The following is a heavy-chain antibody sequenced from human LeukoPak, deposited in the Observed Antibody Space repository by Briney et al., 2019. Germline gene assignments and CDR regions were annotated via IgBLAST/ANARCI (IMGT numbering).Heavy chain of an antibody. Sequence: GGSLRLSCAASGFTFSSYAMSWVRQAPGKGLEWVSAISGSGGSTYYADSVKGRFTISRDNSKNTLYLQMNSLGAEDTAVYYCAKDGQVDWGYLNYWGQGTLVTVSS. D-gene: IGHD3/OR15-3a*01. CDR1: GFTFSSYA. V-gene: IGHV3-23*01. CDR3: AKDGQVDWGYLNY. CDR2: ISGSGGST. J-gene: IGHJ4*02.